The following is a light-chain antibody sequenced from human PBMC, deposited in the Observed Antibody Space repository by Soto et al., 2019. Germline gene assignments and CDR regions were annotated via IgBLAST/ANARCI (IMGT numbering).Light chain of an antibody. Sequence: QSVLTQPPSLSGAPGQRVTISCTGSSSNIGAGYDVHWYQQLPGTAPKLLIYVNSNRPSGVPDRFSGSKSGTSASLAITGLQAEDEAVYYCQSYDSSLSGYVFGTGTKLTVL. CDR3: QSYDSSLSGYV. CDR2: VNS. J-gene: IGLJ1*01. CDR1: SSNIGAGYD. V-gene: IGLV1-40*01.